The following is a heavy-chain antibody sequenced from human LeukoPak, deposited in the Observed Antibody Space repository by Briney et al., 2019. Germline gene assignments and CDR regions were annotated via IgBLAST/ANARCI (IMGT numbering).Heavy chain of an antibody. D-gene: IGHD4-17*01. J-gene: IGHJ4*02. CDR2: ISSSSSTT. Sequence: GGSLRLSCAASGFTFSSYSMNWIRQAPGKGLEWVSYISSSSSTTYYADSVKGRFTISRDNAKNSVFLQMNILRDEDTAVYYCARDYGDYGEYFDYWGQGTLVTVSS. CDR1: GFTFSSYS. V-gene: IGHV3-48*02. CDR3: ARDYGDYGEYFDY.